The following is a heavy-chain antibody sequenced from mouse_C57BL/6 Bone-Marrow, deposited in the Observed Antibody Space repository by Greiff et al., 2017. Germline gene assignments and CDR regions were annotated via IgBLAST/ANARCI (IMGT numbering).Heavy chain of an antibody. J-gene: IGHJ4*01. CDR3: ARRTGTGYYAMDY. Sequence: EVKLMESEGGLVQPGSSMKLSCTASGFTFSDYYMAWVRQVPEKGLEWVANINYDGSSTYYLDSLKSRFIISRDNAKNILYLQMSSLKSEDTATYYCARRTGTGYYAMDYWGQGTSVTVSS. CDR1: GFTFSDYY. CDR2: INYDGSST. V-gene: IGHV5-16*01. D-gene: IGHD4-1*01.